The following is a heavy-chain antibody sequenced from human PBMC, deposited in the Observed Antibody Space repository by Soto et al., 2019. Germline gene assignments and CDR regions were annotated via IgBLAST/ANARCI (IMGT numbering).Heavy chain of an antibody. CDR1: GGYLSSGGYS. Sequence: QLQLPESGSGLVKPSQTLSLTCAVSGGYLSSGGYSWRWIRQPPGKGLEWIGYIYHSGSTYYNPSLKSRVTISVDRSKNQFSLKLSSVTAADTAVYYCARVPDRWGQGTLVTVSS. D-gene: IGHD2-2*01. J-gene: IGHJ5*02. V-gene: IGHV4-30-2*01. CDR2: IYHSGST. CDR3: ARVPDR.